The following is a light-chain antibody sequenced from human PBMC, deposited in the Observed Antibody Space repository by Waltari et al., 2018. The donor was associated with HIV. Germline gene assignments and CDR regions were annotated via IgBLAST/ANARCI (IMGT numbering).Light chain of an antibody. J-gene: IGKJ4*01. CDR3: QQYDSSPLT. CDR1: QSISGTN. V-gene: IGKV3-20*01. CDR2: GAS. Sequence: VLTPTPGTLSLSLGNRVILSCSGSQSISGTNLAWYQQRPGQSPRFLIYGASTRATGIPARFSGSGSGTDFTLTISRLEPEDSAMYYCQQYDSSPLTFGGGTKVEIK.